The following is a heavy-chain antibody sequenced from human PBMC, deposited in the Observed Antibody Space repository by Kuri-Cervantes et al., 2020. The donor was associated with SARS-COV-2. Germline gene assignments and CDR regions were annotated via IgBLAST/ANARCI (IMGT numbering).Heavy chain of an antibody. CDR3: ARSVDGDISSSWYS. V-gene: IGHV1-8*01. Sequence: ASVKVSCKAPETTFPNYDINWVRQATGQGLEWMGWMNPNSGNTDYAQKFQGRVTMTRNTSISTAYMELRSLRSDDTAVYYCARSVDGDISSSWYSWGQGTLVTVSS. CDR1: ETTFPNYD. D-gene: IGHD6-13*01. CDR2: MNPNSGNT. J-gene: IGHJ4*02.